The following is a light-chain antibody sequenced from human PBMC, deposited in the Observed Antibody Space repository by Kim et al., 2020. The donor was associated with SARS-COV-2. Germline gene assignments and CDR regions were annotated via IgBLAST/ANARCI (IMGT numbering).Light chain of an antibody. CDR2: WAS. Sequence: ATINCKSSQSFLSSSNNKNYLAWYQQKPGQPPKKLVHWASTRESGVPDRFSGSGSGTDFTLTINTLQAEDVAVYYCQQYYSAPLSFGGGTKVDIK. CDR1: QSFLSSSNNKNY. CDR3: QQYYSAPLS. J-gene: IGKJ4*01. V-gene: IGKV4-1*01.